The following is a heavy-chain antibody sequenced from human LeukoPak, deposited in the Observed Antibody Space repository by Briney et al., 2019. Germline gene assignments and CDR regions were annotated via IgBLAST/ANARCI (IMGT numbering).Heavy chain of an antibody. CDR3: ARGNAQQLPRDNWFDP. Sequence: PSETLSLTCTVSGGSISSYYWSWIRQPPGKGLEWIGYIYYSGSTNYNPSLKSRVTISLDTSKNQFSLKLSSVTAADTAVYFCARGNAQQLPRDNWFDPWGQGTLVTVSS. J-gene: IGHJ5*02. CDR2: IYYSGST. V-gene: IGHV4-59*01. D-gene: IGHD6-13*01. CDR1: GGSISSYY.